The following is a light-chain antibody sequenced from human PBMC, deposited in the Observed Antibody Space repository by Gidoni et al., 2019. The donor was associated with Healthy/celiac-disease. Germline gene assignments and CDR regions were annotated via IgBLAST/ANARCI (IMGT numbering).Light chain of an antibody. Sequence: EIVLTQSPATLSLSPGERATLSCRASQSVSSYLAWYQQKPGQAPRLLIYDASNRATGIPARFSGSGSGTDFTLTISSLEPEDFAVYYCQQRSNWPPFTFXGXPKVEIK. V-gene: IGKV3-11*01. CDR2: DAS. CDR1: QSVSSY. J-gene: IGKJ4*01. CDR3: QQRSNWPPFT.